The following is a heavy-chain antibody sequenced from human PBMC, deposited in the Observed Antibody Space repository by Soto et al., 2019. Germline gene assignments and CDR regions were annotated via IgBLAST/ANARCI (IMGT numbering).Heavy chain of an antibody. CDR3: ARHPGTDYYGSGSYFDY. CDR1: GYSFTSYW. D-gene: IGHD3-10*01. Sequence: GESLKLSCEGDGYSFTSYWISWVRQVPGEGLEWMVRIDPTDSYTIYSPSFQGHVTISANKSISTAYLQWSSLKASETAMYYCARHPGTDYYGSGSYFDYWGQGTLVTVSS. CDR2: IDPTDSYT. J-gene: IGHJ4*02. V-gene: IGHV5-10-1*01.